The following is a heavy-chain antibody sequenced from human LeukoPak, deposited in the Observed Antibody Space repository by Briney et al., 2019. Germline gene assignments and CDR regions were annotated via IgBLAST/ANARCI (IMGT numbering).Heavy chain of an antibody. V-gene: IGHV3-21*01. CDR3: ARDRGAWTGTIFDY. CDR1: GFTFSSYS. J-gene: IGHJ4*02. CDR2: ISSSSSYV. Sequence: GGSLRLSCAASGFTFSSYSMNWARQAPGKGLEWVSSISSSSSYVYYADSVKGRFTISRDNAKISLYLQMNSLRAEDTAVYYCARDRGAWTGTIFDYWGQGTLVTVSS. D-gene: IGHD1-7*01.